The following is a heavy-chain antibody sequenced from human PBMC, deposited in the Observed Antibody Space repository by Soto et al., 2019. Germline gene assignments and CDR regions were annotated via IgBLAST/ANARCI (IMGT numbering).Heavy chain of an antibody. CDR2: INPSGGST. V-gene: IGHV1-46*03. CDR1: GYTFTGYY. Sequence: ASVKVSCKASGYTFTGYYMHWVRQAPGQGLEWMGIINPSGGSTSYAQKFQGRVTMTRDTSTSTVYMGLSSLRSEDTAVYYCARENNTYYYDSSGSDYWGQGTLVTVSS. CDR3: ARENNTYYYDSSGSDY. J-gene: IGHJ4*02. D-gene: IGHD3-22*01.